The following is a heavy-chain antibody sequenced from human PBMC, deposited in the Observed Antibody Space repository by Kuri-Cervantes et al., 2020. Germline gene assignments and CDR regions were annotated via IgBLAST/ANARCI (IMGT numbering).Heavy chain of an antibody. J-gene: IGHJ6*03. V-gene: IGHV1-69*13. CDR2: IIPIFGTA. CDR1: GGTFSSYA. D-gene: IGHD1-7*01. Sequence: SVKVSCKASGGTFSSYAISWVRQAPGQGLEWMGGIIPIFGTANYAQKFQGRVTITADESTSTAYMELSSLRSEDTAVYYCARGGPWNSYYYYYYMDVWGKGTTVTVSS. CDR3: ARGGPWNSYYYYYYMDV.